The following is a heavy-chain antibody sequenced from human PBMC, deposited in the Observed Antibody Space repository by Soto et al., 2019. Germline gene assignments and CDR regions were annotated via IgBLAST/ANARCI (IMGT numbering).Heavy chain of an antibody. D-gene: IGHD4-17*01. V-gene: IGHV2-5*02. Sequence: QITLKESGPTLVKPTQTLTLTCTFSGFSLSTSGVGVGWIRQPPGKALEWLALTYWDDDKRYSPSLKGRLTITKDTSKNQVVLTMTNMDPVDTATYYCAHRQRTVYFDYWGQGTLVTVSS. J-gene: IGHJ4*02. CDR3: AHRQRTVYFDY. CDR1: GFSLSTSGVG. CDR2: TYWDDDK.